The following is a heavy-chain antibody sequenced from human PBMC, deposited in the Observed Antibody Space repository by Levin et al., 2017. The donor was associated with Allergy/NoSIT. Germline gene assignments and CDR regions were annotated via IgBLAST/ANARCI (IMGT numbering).Heavy chain of an antibody. D-gene: IGHD6-19*01. V-gene: IGHV2-5*02. CDR1: GFSLTTTGVG. Sequence: SGPTLVKPTQTLTLTCTFSGFSLTTTGVGVSWIRQPPGKALEWLGSIYWDDDKRYSPFLTSRPTITKDTSKNQAVFRMTNVKPVDTATYYCAHRHMTRSGWYFGGQGTLVTVSS. J-gene: IGHJ4*02. CDR2: IYWDDDK. CDR3: AHRHMTRSGWYF.